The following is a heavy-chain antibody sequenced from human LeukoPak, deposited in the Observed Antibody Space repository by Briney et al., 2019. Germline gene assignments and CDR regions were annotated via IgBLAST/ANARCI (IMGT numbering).Heavy chain of an antibody. V-gene: IGHV4-59*01. CDR3: ARAGNYYYSSGYYSHFNY. CDR1: GASISSDY. D-gene: IGHD3-22*01. CDR2: VYHSGST. Sequence: SETLSLTCTVSGASISSDYWNWIRQPPGKGLEWIGHVYHSGSTKYNPSLKSRVTISVDTSKNQFSLKLSSVTAADTAVYYCARAGNYYYSSGYYSHFNYWGQGTLVTVSS. J-gene: IGHJ4*02.